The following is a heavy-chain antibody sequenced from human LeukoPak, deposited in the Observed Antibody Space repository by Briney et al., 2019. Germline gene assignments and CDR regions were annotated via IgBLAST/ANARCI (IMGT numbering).Heavy chain of an antibody. V-gene: IGHV3-23*01. CDR1: GFNFRNAW. CDR3: TKWSGFGDD. Sequence: GGSLRLSCAASGFNFRNAWMTWVRQTPGKGLEWVSGISGSGDSTFYADSVKGRFTISRDNSRNTLYLQMSSLRPEDTAVYYCTKWSGFGDDWGQGTLVTVSS. J-gene: IGHJ4*02. CDR2: ISGSGDST. D-gene: IGHD3-10*01.